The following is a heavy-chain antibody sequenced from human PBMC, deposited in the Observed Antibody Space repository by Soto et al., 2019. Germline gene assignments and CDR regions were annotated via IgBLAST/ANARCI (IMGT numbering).Heavy chain of an antibody. CDR3: ARELIYYDFWSGYVNWFDP. CDR1: LYTFTSYA. J-gene: IGHJ5*02. CDR2: INAGNGNT. V-gene: IGHV1-3*01. D-gene: IGHD3-3*01. Sequence: GXSVKVAFNASLYTFTSYAMHWVRQAPGQRLEWMGWINAGNGNTKYSQKFQGRVTITRDTSASTAYMELSSLRSEDTAVYYCARELIYYDFWSGYVNWFDPWGQGTLVTVSS.